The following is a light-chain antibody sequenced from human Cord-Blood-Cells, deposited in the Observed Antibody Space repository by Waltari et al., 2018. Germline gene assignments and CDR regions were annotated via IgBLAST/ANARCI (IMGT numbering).Light chain of an antibody. CDR2: GAS. Sequence: EIVMTQSPATLSVSSGERATLSCRASQSVSSNLAWYQQKPGQAPRLLIYGASTRATGIPARFSVSGSRTEFTLTISSLQSEDFAVYYCQQYNNWPLTFGGGTKVEIK. V-gene: IGKV3-15*01. CDR1: QSVSSN. J-gene: IGKJ4*01. CDR3: QQYNNWPLT.